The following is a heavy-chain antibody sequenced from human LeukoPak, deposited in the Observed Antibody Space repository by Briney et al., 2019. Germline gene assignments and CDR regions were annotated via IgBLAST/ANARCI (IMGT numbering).Heavy chain of an antibody. Sequence: SETLSLTCSVSGGSISGFYWSWIRQPAGKGLEWIGRIYSSGSTDYNPSLKSRVTMSVDTSKNQFSLKLSSVTAADTAVYYCAKVPQWSSFRFFDYWGQGTLVTVSS. D-gene: IGHD6-13*01. CDR2: IYSSGST. CDR3: AKVPQWSSFRFFDY. CDR1: GGSISGFY. V-gene: IGHV4-4*07. J-gene: IGHJ4*02.